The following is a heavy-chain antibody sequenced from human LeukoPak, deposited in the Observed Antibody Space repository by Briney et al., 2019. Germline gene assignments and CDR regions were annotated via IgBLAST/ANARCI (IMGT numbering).Heavy chain of an antibody. CDR2: MYYSGNT. CDR1: GGSITSSSYY. D-gene: IGHD6-19*01. CDR3: ARFQIGRHLSSGRFDY. J-gene: IGHJ4*02. Sequence: SETLSLTCTVSGGSITSSSYYWGWIRQPPGKGLEWIGNMYYSGNTYYNPSLKSRVTISVDTSKNQFSLKLSSVAAADTAVYYCARFQIGRHLSSGRFDYWGQGTLVTVSS. V-gene: IGHV4-39*01.